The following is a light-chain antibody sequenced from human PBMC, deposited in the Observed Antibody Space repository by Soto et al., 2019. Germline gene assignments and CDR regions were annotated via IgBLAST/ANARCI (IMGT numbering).Light chain of an antibody. V-gene: IGLV1-47*02. Sequence: QSALTQPPSASGTPGPRVTNSFSGSSSNIGSNYVYWYQQLPGTAPKLLIYSNNQRPSGVPDRFSGSKSGTSASLAISGLRSEDEADYYCAAWDDSLKVFGTGTKVTVL. J-gene: IGLJ1*01. CDR2: SNN. CDR3: AAWDDSLKV. CDR1: SSNIGSNY.